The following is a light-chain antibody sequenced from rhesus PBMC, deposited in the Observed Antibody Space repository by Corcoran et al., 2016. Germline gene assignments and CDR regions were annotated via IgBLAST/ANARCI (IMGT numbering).Light chain of an antibody. CDR3: HQYNNWYT. J-gene: IGKJ2*01. Sequence: ETVVTQSPATLSLSPGERATLSCRASQSIGSNLAWYHQKPGQAPRLLIYEGFSRATGIPDRFRGSGSGTEFTLTISSLEPEDVGVYSCHQYNNWYTFGQGTKVEI. CDR1: QSIGSN. CDR2: EGF. V-gene: IGKV3-24*04.